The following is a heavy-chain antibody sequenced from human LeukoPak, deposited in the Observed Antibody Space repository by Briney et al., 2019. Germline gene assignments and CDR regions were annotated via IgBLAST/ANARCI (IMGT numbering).Heavy chain of an antibody. CDR1: GFTFDEYA. CDR3: AKVGIFGLVTYYFDY. Sequence: GGSLRLSCAVSGFTFDEYAMHWVRQAPGKGLEWVSGISWNSGLIDHADSVKGRFTISRDNAKNSLYLQMNSLKAEDTAFYYCAKVGIFGLVTYYFDYWGQGTLVTVSS. V-gene: IGHV3-9*01. D-gene: IGHD3/OR15-3a*01. CDR2: ISWNSGLI. J-gene: IGHJ4*02.